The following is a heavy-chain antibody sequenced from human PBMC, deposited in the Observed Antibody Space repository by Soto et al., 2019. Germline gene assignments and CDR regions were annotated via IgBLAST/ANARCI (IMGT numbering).Heavy chain of an antibody. J-gene: IGHJ4*02. CDR3: ARGSYRDY. D-gene: IGHD1-26*01. Sequence: QVHLVQSGAEVKKPGASVKVSCKGSGYGFTTYGITWVRQAPGQGLEWMEWISAHNGNTNYAQTLQGRVTVTRDTSTSTAYMALRSLRSDDTAVYYCARGSYRDYWGQGALVTLSS. CDR2: ISAHNGNT. CDR1: GYGFTTYG. V-gene: IGHV1-18*01.